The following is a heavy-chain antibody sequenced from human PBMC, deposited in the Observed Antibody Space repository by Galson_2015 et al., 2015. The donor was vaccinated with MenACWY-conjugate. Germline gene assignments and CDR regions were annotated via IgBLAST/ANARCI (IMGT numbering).Heavy chain of an antibody. J-gene: IGHJ6*02. CDR3: ARDSPSVYDYVWGSYRPYGMDV. V-gene: IGHV3-11*06. CDR2: ISSSSSYT. D-gene: IGHD3-16*02. Sequence: SLRLSCAASGFTFSDYYMSWIRQAPGKGLGWVSYISSSSSYTNYADSVKGRFTISRDNAKNSLYLQMNSLRAEDTAVYYCARDSPSVYDYVWGSYRPYGMDVWGQGTTVTVSS. CDR1: GFTFSDYY.